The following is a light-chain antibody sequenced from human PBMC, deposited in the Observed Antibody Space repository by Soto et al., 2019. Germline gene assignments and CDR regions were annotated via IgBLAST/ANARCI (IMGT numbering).Light chain of an antibody. CDR2: HVT. CDR3: SSYTSSSTFV. Sequence: QSALTQSASVSGSPGQSITISCTGTSSDVGGHDYVSWYQQHPGKAPTLMIYHVTNRPSGVSSRFSGSKSGNTAFLIIPGLQAEDEADYYCSSYTSSSTFVFGTGTKVTVL. V-gene: IGLV2-14*01. J-gene: IGLJ1*01. CDR1: SSDVGGHDY.